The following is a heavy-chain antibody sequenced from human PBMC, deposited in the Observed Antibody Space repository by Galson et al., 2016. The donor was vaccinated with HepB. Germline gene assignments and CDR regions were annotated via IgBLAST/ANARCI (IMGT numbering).Heavy chain of an antibody. CDR1: GVSVDSGDYY. D-gene: IGHD3-9*01. V-gene: IGHV4-61*08. CDR2: IYYSGTI. Sequence: SETLSLTCSVSGVSVDSGDYYWIWIRQSPGKGLEWIGYIYYSGTINYKPSLNSRVPISLDTSKNQFSLNMSAVTDADTAVYYCARETEFRRITIVGDAFDIWGQGKTVIVSS. CDR3: ARETEFRRITIVGDAFDI. J-gene: IGHJ3*02.